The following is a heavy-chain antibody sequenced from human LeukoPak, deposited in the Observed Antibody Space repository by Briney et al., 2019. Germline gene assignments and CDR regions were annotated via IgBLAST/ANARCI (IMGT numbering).Heavy chain of an antibody. CDR1: GFTFSSYG. J-gene: IGHJ4*02. CDR2: IWYDGSNK. V-gene: IGHV3-33*01. Sequence: PGRSLRLSCAVSGFTFSSYGMHWVRQAPGKGLEWVGVIWYDGSNKYYADSVKGRFTIYRDNAKNSLYLQMSSLRVEDTAVYYCARDLKGHYCSGGSCYRPYYFDYWGQGTLVTVSS. D-gene: IGHD2-15*01. CDR3: ARDLKGHYCSGGSCYRPYYFDY.